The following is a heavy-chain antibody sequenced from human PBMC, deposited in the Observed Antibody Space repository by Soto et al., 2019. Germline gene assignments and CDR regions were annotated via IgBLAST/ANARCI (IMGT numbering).Heavy chain of an antibody. Sequence: GASVKVCCKASGYTFTSYYMHWVRQAPGQGLEWMGIINPSGGSTSYAQKFQGRVTMTRDTSTSTVYMELSSLRSEDTAVYYCARDRAVEMATRRAFDIWGQGTMVTVS. CDR1: GYTFTSYY. J-gene: IGHJ3*02. CDR2: INPSGGST. D-gene: IGHD5-12*01. CDR3: ARDRAVEMATRRAFDI. V-gene: IGHV1-46*01.